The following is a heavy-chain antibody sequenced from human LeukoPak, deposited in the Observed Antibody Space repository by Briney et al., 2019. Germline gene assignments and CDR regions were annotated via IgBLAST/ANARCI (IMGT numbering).Heavy chain of an antibody. CDR2: INSDGSST. J-gene: IGHJ4*02. CDR3: AKDRRRWKTYYYGSGSYPE. V-gene: IGHV3-74*01. D-gene: IGHD3-10*01. Sequence: PGGSLRLSCAASGFTFSTYWMHWVRQAPGKGLVWVSSINSDGSSTSYADSVRGRFTISRDNAKNTLYLQMNSLRAEDTAVYYCAKDRRRWKTYYYGSGSYPEWGQGTLVTVSS. CDR1: GFTFSTYW.